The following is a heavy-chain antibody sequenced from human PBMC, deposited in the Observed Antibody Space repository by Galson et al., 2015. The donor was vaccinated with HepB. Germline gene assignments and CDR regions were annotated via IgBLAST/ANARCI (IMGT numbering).Heavy chain of an antibody. J-gene: IGHJ4*02. CDR2: IRYDGSNK. CDR1: GFTFSSYG. CDR3: AKDSALGAAAGLFDY. V-gene: IGHV3-30*02. D-gene: IGHD6-13*01. Sequence: SLRLSCAASGFTFSSYGMHWVRQAPGKGLEWVAFIRYDGSNKYYADSVKGRFTISRDNSKNTLYLQMNSLRAEDTAVYYCAKDSALGAAAGLFDYWGQGTLVTVSS.